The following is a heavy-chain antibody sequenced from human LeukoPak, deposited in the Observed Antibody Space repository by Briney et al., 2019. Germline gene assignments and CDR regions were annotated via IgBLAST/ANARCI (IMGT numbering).Heavy chain of an antibody. CDR2: IYHSGST. J-gene: IGHJ4*02. Sequence: SETLSLTCAVSGGSISSSNWWSWVRQPPGKGLEWIGEIYHSGSTNYNPSLKSRVTISVDKSKNQFSLKLSSVTAADTAVYYCARDSPYYYDSSGYYPRWYFDYWGQGTLVTVSS. CDR3: ARDSPYYYDSSGYYPRWYFDY. CDR1: GGSISSSNW. D-gene: IGHD3-22*01. V-gene: IGHV4-4*02.